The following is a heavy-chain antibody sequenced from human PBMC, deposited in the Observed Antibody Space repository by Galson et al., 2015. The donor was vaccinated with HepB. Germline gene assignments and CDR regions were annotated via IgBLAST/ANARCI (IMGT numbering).Heavy chain of an antibody. V-gene: IGHV3-21*01. CDR2: ISGSSGYI. Sequence: SLRLSCAASESTFSSSTMTWVRQAPGKGLEWLSSISGSSGYIFYADSVEGRFTVSRDNAKNLMYLHMDSLRAEDTAVYYCARDHGHLVQSIPYYYYMDVWGTGTTVTVSS. CDR3: ARDHGHLVQSIPYYYYMDV. CDR1: ESTFSSST. D-gene: IGHD6-6*01. J-gene: IGHJ6*03.